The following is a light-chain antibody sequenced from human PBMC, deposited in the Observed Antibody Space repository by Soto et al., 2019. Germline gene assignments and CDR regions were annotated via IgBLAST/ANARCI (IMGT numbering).Light chain of an antibody. J-gene: IGLJ1*01. Sequence: QSALTQPASVSGSPGQSITISCTGTSSDVGGYNYVSWYQHPPGKAPKLMIYDVSNRPSGVSNRFSGSKSGNTASLTISGLQPEDEADYYCSSYTSASTPDVFGTGTKLTVL. CDR2: DVS. CDR1: SSDVGGYNY. V-gene: IGLV2-14*03. CDR3: SSYTSASTPDV.